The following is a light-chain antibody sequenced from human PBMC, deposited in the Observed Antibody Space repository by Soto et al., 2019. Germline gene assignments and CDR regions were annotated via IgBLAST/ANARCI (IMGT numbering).Light chain of an antibody. V-gene: IGLV2-14*01. Sequence: QSALTQPASVSRSPGQSITISCTGTSSDVGGYNYVSRYQQPPGKAPKLMIYEVSYRPSGVSNRFSGSKSGNTASLTISGLQAEDEADYYCSSYTSSSTHWVFGGGTQLTVL. CDR2: EVS. CDR1: SSDVGGYNY. CDR3: SSYTSSSTHWV. J-gene: IGLJ3*02.